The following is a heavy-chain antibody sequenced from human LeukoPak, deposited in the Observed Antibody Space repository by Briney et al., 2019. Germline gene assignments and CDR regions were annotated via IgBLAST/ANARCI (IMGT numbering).Heavy chain of an antibody. J-gene: IGHJ4*02. CDR3: ARRRYTWNAIDY. V-gene: IGHV4-31*03. CDR2: IYYSGST. Sequence: PSETLSLTCTVSGGSISSGGYYGSWIRQHPGKGLEGVGYIYYSGSTYYNPSLKSRVTISVDTSKNQFSLKLSSVTAADTAVYYCARRRYTWNAIDYWGQGTLVTVSS. D-gene: IGHD1-20*01. CDR1: GGSISSGGYY.